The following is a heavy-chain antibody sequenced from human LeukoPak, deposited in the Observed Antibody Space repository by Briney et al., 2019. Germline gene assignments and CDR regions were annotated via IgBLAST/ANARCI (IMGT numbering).Heavy chain of an antibody. V-gene: IGHV4-61*01. J-gene: IGHJ4*02. Sequence: SETLSLTCTVSGGSVSSGSYYWSWIRQPPGKGLEWIGYIYYSGSTNYNPSLKSRVTISVDTSKNQFSLKLSSVTAADTAVYYCAGGSVDIVATTGFDYWGQGTLVTVSS. CDR2: IYYSGST. CDR3: AGGSVDIVATTGFDY. CDR1: GGSVSSGSYY. D-gene: IGHD5-12*01.